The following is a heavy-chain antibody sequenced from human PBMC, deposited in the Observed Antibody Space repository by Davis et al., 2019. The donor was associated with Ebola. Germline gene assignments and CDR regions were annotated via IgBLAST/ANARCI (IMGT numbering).Heavy chain of an antibody. CDR1: GFTFSSYA. D-gene: IGHD4-17*01. Sequence: PGGSLRLSCAASGFTFSSYAMSWVRQAPGKGLEWVSAISGSGGSTYYADSVKGRFTISRDNSKNTRYLQMNSLRAEDTAVYYCARDSDYGYYHGMDVWGQGTTVTVSS. V-gene: IGHV3-23*01. CDR3: ARDSDYGYYHGMDV. J-gene: IGHJ6*02. CDR2: ISGSGGST.